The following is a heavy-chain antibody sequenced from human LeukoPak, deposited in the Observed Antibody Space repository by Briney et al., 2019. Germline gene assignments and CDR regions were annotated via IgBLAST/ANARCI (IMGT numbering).Heavy chain of an antibody. J-gene: IGHJ4*02. Sequence: SETLSLTCTVSGGSISPYYWSWIRQPPGKGLEWIGYIYYSGSTNYNPPLKSRVTISVDTSKNQFSLKVTSVTAADTAVYYCAGTNRDGYSMPGFDYWGQGTLVTVSS. D-gene: IGHD2-15*01. V-gene: IGHV4-59*08. CDR2: IYYSGST. CDR1: GGSISPYY. CDR3: AGTNRDGYSMPGFDY.